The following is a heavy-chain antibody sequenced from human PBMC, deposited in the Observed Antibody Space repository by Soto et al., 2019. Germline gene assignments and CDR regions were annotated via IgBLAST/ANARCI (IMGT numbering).Heavy chain of an antibody. CDR2: IWYDGNNK. CDR3: ARDVRTTTVSYWYFAL. CDR1: GFTFSNYG. D-gene: IGHD4-17*01. J-gene: IGHJ2*01. Sequence: QVQLVESGGGVVQPGRSLRLSCAASGFTFSNYGMFWVRRAPGKGLEWVALIWYDGNNKYYSDSVTGRFTISRDNSKNTLYLHMTSLRAEDTAVYYCARDVRTTTVSYWYFALWGRGTLVTVSS. V-gene: IGHV3-33*01.